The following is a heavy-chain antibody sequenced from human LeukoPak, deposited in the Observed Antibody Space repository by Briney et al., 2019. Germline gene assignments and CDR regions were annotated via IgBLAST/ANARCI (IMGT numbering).Heavy chain of an antibody. CDR2: IKRDGSDK. J-gene: IGHJ5*02. CDR1: GFTFSSYW. D-gene: IGHD1-1*01. Sequence: GGSLRLSCAASGFTFSSYWMSWVRQAPGKGLEWVANIKRDGSDKYYVDSVKGRFTISRDNAKNSLYLQMNSLRAEDTAVYHCARAGNNWNGDIWFDPWGQGTLVTVSS. V-gene: IGHV3-7*03. CDR3: ARAGNNWNGDIWFDP.